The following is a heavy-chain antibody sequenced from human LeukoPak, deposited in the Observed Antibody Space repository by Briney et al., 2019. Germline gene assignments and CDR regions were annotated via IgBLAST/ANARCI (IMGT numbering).Heavy chain of an antibody. CDR1: GFSVSSNY. J-gene: IGHJ4*02. D-gene: IGHD1-20*01. Sequence: PGGSLRLSCVACGFSVSSNYMSWVRRAPGKGLERVSLLYTDGTTYYASSVEGRFTISRDDSRSTIYLHMNSLRADDTAVYYCARGGVYYWNPRYWGQGTLVTVSS. V-gene: IGHV3-53*01. CDR3: ARGGVYYWNPRY. CDR2: LYTDGTT.